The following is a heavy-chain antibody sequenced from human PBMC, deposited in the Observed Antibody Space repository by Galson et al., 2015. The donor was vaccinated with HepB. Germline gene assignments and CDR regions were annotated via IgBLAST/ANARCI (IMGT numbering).Heavy chain of an antibody. V-gene: IGHV3-11*06. CDR3: ARVYSSGWYGDRDYFDY. D-gene: IGHD6-19*01. Sequence: SLRLSCAASGFTFSDYYMSWIRQAPGKGLEWVSYISSSSSYTNYADSVKGRFTISRDNAKNSLYLQMNSLRAEDTAVYYCARVYSSGWYGDRDYFDYWGQGTLVTVSS. CDR2: ISSSSSYT. CDR1: GFTFSDYY. J-gene: IGHJ4*02.